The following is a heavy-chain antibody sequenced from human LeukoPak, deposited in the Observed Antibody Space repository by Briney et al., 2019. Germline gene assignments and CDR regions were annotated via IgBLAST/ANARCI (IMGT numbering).Heavy chain of an antibody. J-gene: IGHJ3*02. CDR2: IYSDGSGT. CDR1: GFTFSSYW. D-gene: IGHD3-10*01. Sequence: GGSLRLSCAASGFTFSSYWMHWVRQAPGKGLVWVSRIYSDGSGTSYAESVKGRFTISRDNAKNALFLQMNSLTAEDTAVYYCATDRGHAFDIWGQGAMVTVS. CDR3: ATDRGHAFDI. V-gene: IGHV3-74*01.